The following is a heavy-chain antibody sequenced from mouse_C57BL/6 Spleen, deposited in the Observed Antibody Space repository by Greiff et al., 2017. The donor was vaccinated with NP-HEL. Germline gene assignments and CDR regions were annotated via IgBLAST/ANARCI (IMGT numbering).Heavy chain of an antibody. CDR2: ISSGSSTI. D-gene: IGHD1-1*01. J-gene: IGHJ3*01. CDR1: GFTFSDYG. Sequence: EVKLMESGGGLVKPGGSLKLSCAASGFTFSDYGMHWVRQAPEKGLEWVAYISSGSSTIYYADTVKGRFTISSDNAKNTLFLQMTSLRSEDTAMYYCARETQIYYYGSSFLYWGQGTLVTVSA. V-gene: IGHV5-17*01. CDR3: ARETQIYYYGSSFLY.